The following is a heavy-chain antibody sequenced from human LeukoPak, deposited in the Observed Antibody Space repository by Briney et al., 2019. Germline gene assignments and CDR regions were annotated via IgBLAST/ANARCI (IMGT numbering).Heavy chain of an antibody. V-gene: IGHV4-59*01. Sequence: PSETLSLTCTVSGGSISSYYWSWIRQPPGKGLEWIGYIYYSGSTNYSPSLKSRVTISVDTSKNQFSLKLSSVTAADTAVYYCAGGYYYDREDIWGQGTMVTVSS. D-gene: IGHD3-22*01. CDR1: GGSISSYY. CDR2: IYYSGST. CDR3: AGGYYYDREDI. J-gene: IGHJ3*02.